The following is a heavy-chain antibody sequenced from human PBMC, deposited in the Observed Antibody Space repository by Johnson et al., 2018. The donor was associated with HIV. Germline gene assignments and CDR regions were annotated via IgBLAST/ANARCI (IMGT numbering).Heavy chain of an antibody. V-gene: IGHV3-30*04. D-gene: IGHD3-22*01. CDR2: ISYDAGKK. CDR1: EFSLSNYA. J-gene: IGHJ3*02. CDR3: VKARDYDSSGYFSLLSVGEGPDAFDI. Sequence: QVQLVESGGGVVQPGRSLRLSCAVSEFSLSNYAMHWVRLAPGKGLQWMAVISYDAGKKYYAYSVKGRFTISRDNATNSLYLQMNSLRAEDTAVYYCVKARDYDSSGYFSLLSVGEGPDAFDIWGQGTIVTVSS.